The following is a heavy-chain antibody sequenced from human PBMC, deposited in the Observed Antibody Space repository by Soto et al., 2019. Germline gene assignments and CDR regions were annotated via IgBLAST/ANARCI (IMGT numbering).Heavy chain of an antibody. Sequence: SETLSLTCTVSGGAISSYYWNWIRQPPGKGLEWIGYIHYTGSTNYNPSLKSRVTISVDTSKNQFSLKLNSVTAADTAVYYCARRTNYYYGMDVWGQGTTVTVSS. CDR3: ARRTNYYYGMDV. V-gene: IGHV4-59*08. J-gene: IGHJ6*02. CDR2: IHYTGST. CDR1: GGAISSYY.